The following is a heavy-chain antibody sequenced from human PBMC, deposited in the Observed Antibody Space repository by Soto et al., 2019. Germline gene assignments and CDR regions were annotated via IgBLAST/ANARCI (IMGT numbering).Heavy chain of an antibody. V-gene: IGHV3-23*01. CDR1: GCTFSSYA. CDR2: ISGSGGST. Sequence: GGSLRLSCAASGCTFSSYAMSWVRQAPGKGLEWVSAISGSGGSTYYADSVKGRFTISRDNSKNTLYLQMNSLRAEDTAVYYFAKDTTASPPPYYFDSLGLGTPVPVSS. D-gene: IGHD6-6*01. J-gene: IGHJ4*02. CDR3: AKDTTASPPPYYFDS.